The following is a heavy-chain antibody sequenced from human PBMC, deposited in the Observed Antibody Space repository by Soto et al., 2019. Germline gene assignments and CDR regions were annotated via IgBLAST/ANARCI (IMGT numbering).Heavy chain of an antibody. CDR2: INTYNGNT. J-gene: IGHJ6*02. CDR3: AMVDVYVTPSPQDV. V-gene: IGHV1-18*01. CDR1: GYTFTRYG. Sequence: QVQLVQSGAEVRNPGASVKVSCKASGYTFTRYGIGWARQAPGHGLEWMGWINTYNGNTNYAQNVQDRVTLTTDTSTSTAYMELRSLRSNDTAIYYCAMVDVYVTPSPQDVWGQGTTVIVSS. D-gene: IGHD3-16*01.